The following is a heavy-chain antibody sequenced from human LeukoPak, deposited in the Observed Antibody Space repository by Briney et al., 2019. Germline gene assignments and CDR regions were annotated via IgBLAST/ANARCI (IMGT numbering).Heavy chain of an antibody. J-gene: IGHJ4*02. D-gene: IGHD1-26*01. CDR3: ARIVGATGHYYFDY. Sequence: KPSETLSLTCTVSGGSISSYYWSWIRQPAGKGQEWIGRIYTSGSTNYNPSLKSRVTMSVDTSKNQFSLKLSSVTAADTAVYYCARIVGATGHYYFDYWGQGTLVTVSS. CDR2: IYTSGST. V-gene: IGHV4-4*07. CDR1: GGSISSYY.